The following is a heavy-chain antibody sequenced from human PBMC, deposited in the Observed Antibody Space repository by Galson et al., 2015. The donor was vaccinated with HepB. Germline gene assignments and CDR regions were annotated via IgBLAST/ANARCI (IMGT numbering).Heavy chain of an antibody. V-gene: IGHV1-69*13. CDR3: ARGITMIGRGDWFDP. CDR2: IIPIFGTA. J-gene: IGHJ5*02. CDR1: GGTFSSYA. Sequence: SVKVSCKASGGTFSSYAISWVRQAPGQGLEWMGGIIPIFGTANYAQKFQGRVTITADESTSTAYMELSSLRSEDTAVYYCARGITMIGRGDWFDPWGQGTLVTVSS. D-gene: IGHD3-22*01.